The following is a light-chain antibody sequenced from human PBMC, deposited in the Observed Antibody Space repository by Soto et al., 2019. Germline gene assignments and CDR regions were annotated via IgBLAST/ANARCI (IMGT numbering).Light chain of an antibody. CDR2: DVS. Sequence: QPVLTQPRSVSGSPGQSVTVSCIGTSSDVGDYNSVSWYQQHPGKAPKLMIYDVSKRPSGVPDRFSGSKSGNTASLTISGLQAEDEADYYCCSYVGSYSYVFGIGTKLTVL. CDR3: CSYVGSYSYV. J-gene: IGLJ1*01. CDR1: SSDVGDYNS. V-gene: IGLV2-11*01.